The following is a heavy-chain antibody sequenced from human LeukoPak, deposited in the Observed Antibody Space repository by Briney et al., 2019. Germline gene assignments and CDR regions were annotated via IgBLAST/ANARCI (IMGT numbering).Heavy chain of an antibody. Sequence: GGSLRLSCKVSGFTVSSNSWSWVRQAPGKGLEWVSGISWNSGSIGYADSVKGRFTISRDNAKNSLYLQMNSLRAEDTAVYYCAELGITMIGGVWGKGTTVTISS. V-gene: IGHV3-48*04. J-gene: IGHJ6*04. CDR1: GFTVSSNS. CDR2: ISWNSGSI. CDR3: AELGITMIGGV. D-gene: IGHD3-10*02.